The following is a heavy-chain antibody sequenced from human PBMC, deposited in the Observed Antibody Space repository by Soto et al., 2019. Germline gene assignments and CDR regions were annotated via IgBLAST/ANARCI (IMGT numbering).Heavy chain of an antibody. V-gene: IGHV3-7*04. CDR3: ARYSGTYGY. J-gene: IGHJ4*02. CDR1: GFTFSNYW. Sequence: EVQLVESGGGLVQPGGSLRLSCAASGFTFSNYWMSWVRQAPGKGLEWVANIKQAGSEKYYVDSVKGRYTISRDNAKRNSVYLERNILRAEDTPVYYCARYSGTYGYWGQGTLVTVSS. D-gene: IGHD1-26*01. CDR2: IKQAGSEK.